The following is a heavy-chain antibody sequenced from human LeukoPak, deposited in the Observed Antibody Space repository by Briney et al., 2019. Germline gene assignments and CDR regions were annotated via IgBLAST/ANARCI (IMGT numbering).Heavy chain of an antibody. CDR3: ARGSTGYSSCWSDY. J-gene: IGHJ4*02. D-gene: IGHD6-19*01. CDR2: ISGSSSTM. Sequence: GGSLRLSCAASGFTFSSYSMNWVRQAPGKGLEWVSYISGSSSTMYYADSVKGRFTISRDNAKNSLYLQMNSLRAEATAVYYCARGSTGYSSCWSDYWGQGTLVTVSS. CDR1: GFTFSSYS. V-gene: IGHV3-48*01.